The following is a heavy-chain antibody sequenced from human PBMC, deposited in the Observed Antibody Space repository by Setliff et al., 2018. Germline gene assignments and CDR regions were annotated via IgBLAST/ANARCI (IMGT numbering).Heavy chain of an antibody. D-gene: IGHD3-3*01. CDR1: GFTISNYW. J-gene: IGHJ6*03. CDR3: ARERYYNFWNGYDYYYYYMDV. Sequence: GGSLRLSCAASGFTISNYWMHWVRQAPGKGLVWVSRSNSDGSSTTYTDSVKGRFNISRDNSKNMVYLQMNSLSAEDTAVYYCARERYYNFWNGYDYYYYYMDVWGIGTTVTVSS. CDR2: SNSDGSST. V-gene: IGHV3-74*01.